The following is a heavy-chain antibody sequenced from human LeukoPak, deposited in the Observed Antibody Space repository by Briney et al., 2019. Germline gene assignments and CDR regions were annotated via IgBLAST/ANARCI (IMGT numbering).Heavy chain of an antibody. J-gene: IGHJ4*02. Sequence: GRSLRLSCAASGFTFSSYGMHWVRQAPGKGLEWVAVISYDGSNKYYADSVKGRFTTSRDNSKNTLYLQMNSLRAEDTAVYYCAKGYGDYVLDYWGQGTLVTVSS. CDR3: AKGYGDYVLDY. CDR1: GFTFSSYG. V-gene: IGHV3-30*18. D-gene: IGHD4-17*01. CDR2: ISYDGSNK.